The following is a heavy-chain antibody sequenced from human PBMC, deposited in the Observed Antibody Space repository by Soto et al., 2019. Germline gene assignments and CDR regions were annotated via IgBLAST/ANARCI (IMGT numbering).Heavy chain of an antibody. V-gene: IGHV3-23*01. CDR2: ISGSGGST. J-gene: IGHJ6*02. D-gene: IGHD2-8*01. CDR3: AKSLGYASYYGMDV. Sequence: EVQLLESGGGLVQPGGSLRLSCAASGFTFSSYAMSWVRQAPGKGLEWVSAISGSGGSTYYADSVKGRFTISRDNSKTTLYLQMNSLRAEDTAVYYCAKSLGYASYYGMDVWGQGTTVTVSS. CDR1: GFTFSSYA.